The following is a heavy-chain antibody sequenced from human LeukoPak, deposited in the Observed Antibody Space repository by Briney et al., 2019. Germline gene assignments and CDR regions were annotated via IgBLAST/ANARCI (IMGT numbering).Heavy chain of an antibody. Sequence: GGSLRLSCAASGFTFSSYEMNWVRQAPGEGLEWVSYISSSGSTIYYADSVKGRFTISRDNAKNSLYLQMNSLRAEDTAVYYCARWHCSSTSCQDYYYGMDVWGQGTTVTVSS. CDR3: ARWHCSSTSCQDYYYGMDV. V-gene: IGHV3-48*03. J-gene: IGHJ6*02. CDR2: ISSSGSTI. CDR1: GFTFSSYE. D-gene: IGHD2-2*01.